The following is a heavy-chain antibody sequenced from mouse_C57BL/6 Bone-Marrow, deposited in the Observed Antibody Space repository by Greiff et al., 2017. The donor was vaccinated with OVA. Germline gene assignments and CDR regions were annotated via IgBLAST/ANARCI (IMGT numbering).Heavy chain of an antibody. Sequence: QVQLQQPGAELVRPGTSVKLSCKASGYTFTSYWMHWVKQRPGQGLEWIGVIDPSDSYTNYNQKFKGKATLTVDTSSSTAYMQLSSLTSEDSAVDYCARYGNYDYLDYWGQGTTLTVSS. V-gene: IGHV1-59*01. J-gene: IGHJ2*01. CDR3: ARYGNYDYLDY. CDR2: IDPSDSYT. CDR1: GYTFTSYW. D-gene: IGHD2-1*01.